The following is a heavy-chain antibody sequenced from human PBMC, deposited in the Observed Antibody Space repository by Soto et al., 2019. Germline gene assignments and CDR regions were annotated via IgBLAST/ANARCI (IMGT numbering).Heavy chain of an antibody. V-gene: IGHV3-64*01. CDR2: ISSNGGST. J-gene: IGHJ6*04. CDR3: ARGRSRFRYDILTGSDV. D-gene: IGHD3-9*01. Sequence: EVQLVESGGGLVQPGGSLRLSCAASGFTFSSYAMHWVRQAPGKGLEYVSAISSNGGSTYYANSVKGRFTISRDNSKNTLYLQMGSLRAEDMAVYYCARGRSRFRYDILTGSDVWGKGTTVTVSS. CDR1: GFTFSSYA.